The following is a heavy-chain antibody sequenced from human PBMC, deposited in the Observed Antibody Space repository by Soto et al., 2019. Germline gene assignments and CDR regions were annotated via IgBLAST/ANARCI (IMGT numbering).Heavy chain of an antibody. CDR1: GFTFSDYY. J-gene: IGHJ4*02. CDR3: AKDQGSSWYEIDY. Sequence: GSLRLSCAASGFTFSDYYMTWVRQAPGKGLEWVSTISRSGGSTYYADSVKGRFTISRDNSKNTLYLQMNSLRAEDTAVYYCAKDQGSSWYEIDYWGQGTLVTVSS. D-gene: IGHD6-13*01. CDR2: ISRSGGST. V-gene: IGHV3-23*01.